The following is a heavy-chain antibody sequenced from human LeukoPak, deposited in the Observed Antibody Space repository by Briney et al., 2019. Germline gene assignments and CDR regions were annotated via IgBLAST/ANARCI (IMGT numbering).Heavy chain of an antibody. CDR2: IYYDGST. Sequence: SETLSLTCTVSGNSVSSTIHYWGWIRQPPGKGLEWIGSIYYDGSTYYSPSLKSRVTISVDTSKNQFSLKLSSVTAADTAVYYCAIHDSFGIRKVCDYWGQGILVTVSS. CDR1: GNSVSSTIHY. J-gene: IGHJ4*02. D-gene: IGHD5-18*01. CDR3: AIHDSFGIRKVCDY. V-gene: IGHV4-39*01.